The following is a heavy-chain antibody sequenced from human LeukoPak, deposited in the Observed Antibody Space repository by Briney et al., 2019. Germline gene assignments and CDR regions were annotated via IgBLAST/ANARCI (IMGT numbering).Heavy chain of an antibody. CDR2: IYYSGST. Sequence: SETLSLTCTVSGGSISSYYWSWIRQPPGKGLEWIGYIYYSGSTNYNPSLKSRVTISVDTSKNQFSLKLSSVTAADTAVYYCARNLYGGNLNYFDYWGQGTLVTVSS. D-gene: IGHD4-23*01. CDR1: GGSISSYY. V-gene: IGHV4-59*01. J-gene: IGHJ4*02. CDR3: ARNLYGGNLNYFDY.